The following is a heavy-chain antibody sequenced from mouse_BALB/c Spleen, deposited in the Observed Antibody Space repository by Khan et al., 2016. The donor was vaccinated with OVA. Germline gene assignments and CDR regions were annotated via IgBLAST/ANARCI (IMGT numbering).Heavy chain of an antibody. CDR1: GYSFTSEYA. V-gene: IGHV3-2*02. J-gene: IGHJ3*01. D-gene: IGHD2-4*01. Sequence: EVKLLESGPGLVKPSQSLSLTCTVTGYSFTSEYAWYLIRKFPGNKLEWMGYINYSGNTRFNPSLKSRTTFTRDTSKNPFYLQLNSVTTEDTANYYWARKDYYDNDPFDYWGQGTLVTVSA. CDR3: ARKDYYDNDPFDY. CDR2: INYSGNT.